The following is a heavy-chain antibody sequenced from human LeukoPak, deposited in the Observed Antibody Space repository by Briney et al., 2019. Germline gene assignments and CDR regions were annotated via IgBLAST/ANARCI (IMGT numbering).Heavy chain of an antibody. D-gene: IGHD5-18*01. Sequence: GGSLRLSCAASGFTFSSYSMNWVRQAPGKGLEWVSSISSSSSYIYYADSVKGRFTISRDNAKNSLYLQMNSLRAEDTAVYYCARGPNTAMAQFDYWGQGTLVTVSS. V-gene: IGHV3-21*01. J-gene: IGHJ4*02. CDR1: GFTFSSYS. CDR3: ARGPNTAMAQFDY. CDR2: ISSSSSYI.